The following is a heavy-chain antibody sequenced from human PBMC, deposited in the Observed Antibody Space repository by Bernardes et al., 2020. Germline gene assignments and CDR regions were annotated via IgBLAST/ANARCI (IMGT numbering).Heavy chain of an antibody. CDR2: ISPSGDTI. J-gene: IGHJ3*02. CDR1: GFSFRSYG. V-gene: IGHV3-23*01. D-gene: IGHD6-6*01. CDR3: AKYGRSSRYDGFDI. Sequence: VGSLRLSCAASGFSFRSYGIYWVRQGPGKGLEWVSSISPSGDTIYYADSAKGRFTISRDNSKNTVFLQMSGLRAEDTAVYYCAKYGRSSRYDGFDIWGQGTLVTVSA.